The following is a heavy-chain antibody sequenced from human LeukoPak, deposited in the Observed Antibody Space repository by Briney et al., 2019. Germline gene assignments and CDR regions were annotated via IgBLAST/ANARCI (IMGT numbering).Heavy chain of an antibody. D-gene: IGHD3-10*01. CDR2: IMQDGSEK. CDR1: GFTLSNYW. Sequence: GGSLRLSCAASGFTLSNYWMSWVRQAPGKGLVWVANIMQDGSEKFYVDSVKGRFTISRDNAKNSLYLQMNSLRAEDTAVYYCARDGALFSGNYYKNPLGYWGQGTLVTVSS. J-gene: IGHJ4*02. V-gene: IGHV3-7*01. CDR3: ARDGALFSGNYYKNPLGY.